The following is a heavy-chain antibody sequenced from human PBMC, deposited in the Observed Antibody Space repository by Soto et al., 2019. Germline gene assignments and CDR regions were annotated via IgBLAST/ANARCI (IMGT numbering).Heavy chain of an antibody. CDR1: GYTFTSYY. V-gene: IGHV1-46*01. CDR3: ARDVTIFGVNSPWFDP. D-gene: IGHD3-3*01. Sequence: ASVKVSCKASGYTFTSYYMHWVRQAPGQGLEWMGIINPSGGSTSYAQKFQGRVTISADKSISTAYLQWSSLKASDTAMYYCARDVTIFGVNSPWFDPWGQGTLVTVSS. J-gene: IGHJ5*02. CDR2: INPSGGST.